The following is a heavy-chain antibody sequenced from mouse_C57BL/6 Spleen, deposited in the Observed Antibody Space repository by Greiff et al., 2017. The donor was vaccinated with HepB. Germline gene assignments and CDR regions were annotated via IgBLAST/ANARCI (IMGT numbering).Heavy chain of an antibody. CDR3: ARGPGSSWFAY. D-gene: IGHD1-1*01. V-gene: IGHV1-22*01. CDR1: GYTFTDYN. CDR2: INPNNGGT. J-gene: IGHJ3*01. Sequence: VQLQQSGPELVKPGASVKMSCKASGYTFTDYNMHWVKQSHGKSLEWIGYINPNNGGTSYNQKFKGKATLTVNKSSSTAYMELRSLPSEDSAVYYCARGPGSSWFAYWGQGTLVTVSA.